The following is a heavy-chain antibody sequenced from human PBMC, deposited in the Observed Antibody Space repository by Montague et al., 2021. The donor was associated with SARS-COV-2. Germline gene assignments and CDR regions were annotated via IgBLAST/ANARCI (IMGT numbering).Heavy chain of an antibody. Sequence: SETLSLTCTVSGGSISSNNYYWDWIRQPPGKGLEGIGSIYDSGSTYYNPSLKSRVTISVDTSKNHFSLKLNSVTAADTAVYYCARRGRKLLPVATTIGGFDIWGQGTMVTVSS. CDR2: IYDSGST. CDR3: ARRGRKLLPVATTIGGFDI. V-gene: IGHV4-39*02. D-gene: IGHD5-12*01. CDR1: GGSISSNNYY. J-gene: IGHJ3*02.